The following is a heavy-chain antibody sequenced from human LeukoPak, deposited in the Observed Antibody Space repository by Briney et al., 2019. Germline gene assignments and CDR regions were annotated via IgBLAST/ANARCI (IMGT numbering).Heavy chain of an antibody. D-gene: IGHD6-13*01. Sequence: ASVKVSCKASGYTFTSYYMHWVRQAPGQGLEWMGIINPSGGSTSYAQKFQGRVTMTRDTSTSTVYMELSSLRSEDTAVYYCARSGVRLRRIAAAGGFNYWGQGTLVTVSS. V-gene: IGHV1-46*01. CDR3: ARSGVRLRRIAAAGGFNY. J-gene: IGHJ4*02. CDR2: INPSGGST. CDR1: GYTFTSYY.